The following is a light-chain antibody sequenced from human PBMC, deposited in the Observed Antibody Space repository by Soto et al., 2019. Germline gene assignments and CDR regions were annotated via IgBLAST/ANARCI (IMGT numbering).Light chain of an antibody. CDR1: SSNIGSNY. Sequence: QSVLTQPPSAYGTPGQRVTIACSGSSSNIGSNYVYWYQQLPGTAPKLLIYRNNQRPSGVPDRFSGSKSGTSASLAISGLRSEDEAEYYCAAWDDSLSVYVVFGGGTKLTVL. CDR3: AAWDDSLSVYVV. J-gene: IGLJ2*01. V-gene: IGLV1-47*01. CDR2: RNN.